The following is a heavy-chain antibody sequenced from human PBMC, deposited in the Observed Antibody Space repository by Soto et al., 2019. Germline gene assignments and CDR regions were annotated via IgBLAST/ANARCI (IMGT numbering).Heavy chain of an antibody. CDR2: ISSSSSYI. CDR1: GFTFSSYS. Sequence: XGSRRLSCAAAGFTFSSYSMNWVRQAPGKGLEWVSSISSSSSYIYYADSVKGRFTISRDNAKNSLYLQMNSLRAEDTAVYYCARVSTQDWFDHWGQGTLVTVSS. D-gene: IGHD1-1*01. CDR3: ARVSTQDWFDH. V-gene: IGHV3-21*01. J-gene: IGHJ5*02.